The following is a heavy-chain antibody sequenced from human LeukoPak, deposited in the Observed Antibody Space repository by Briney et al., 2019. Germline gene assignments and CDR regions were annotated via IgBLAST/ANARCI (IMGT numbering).Heavy chain of an antibody. V-gene: IGHV3-23*01. J-gene: IGHJ4*02. CDR2: ISGSGSST. Sequence: GGSLRLSCAASGSTFSSYAMSWVRQAPGKGLEWVSAISGSGSSTYYADSVKGRFTISRDNSKNTLYLQMNSLRAVDTAVYYCAKGGWFGELGYFDYWGQGTLVTVSS. CDR3: AKGGWFGELGYFDY. CDR1: GSTFSSYA. D-gene: IGHD3-10*01.